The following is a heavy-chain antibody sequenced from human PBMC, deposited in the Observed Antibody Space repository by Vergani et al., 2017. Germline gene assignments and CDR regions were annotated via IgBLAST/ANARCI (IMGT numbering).Heavy chain of an antibody. CDR1: DYSFGNYG. CDR2: IYPADSDT. V-gene: IGHV5-51*01. Sequence: EVGLFKSEQEIKKPGKSLKISCKVSDYSFGNYGIGGLRQMPGKGLEWMGIIYPADSDTRYSPSFQGQVTISADKSISTAFLQWDSLKASDTALYYCARHTTYTDSWGQGTLVTVSS. J-gene: IGHJ4*02. D-gene: IGHD1-1*01. CDR3: ARHTTYTDS.